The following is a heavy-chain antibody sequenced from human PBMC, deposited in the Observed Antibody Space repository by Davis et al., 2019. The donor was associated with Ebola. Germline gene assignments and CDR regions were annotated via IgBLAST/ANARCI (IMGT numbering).Heavy chain of an antibody. D-gene: IGHD6-19*01. J-gene: IGHJ3*02. CDR2: IVVGSGNK. CDR1: GFTFTNSA. Sequence: AASVKVSCKTSGFTFTNSAVQWVRQTRGQRLDWIGWIVVGSGNKNFAQKFQERLTITRDMSTSTAYLELSSLRSEDTAVYYCAADGNMRAVAGIFDIWGQGTMVTVSS. V-gene: IGHV1-58*01. CDR3: AADGNMRAVAGIFDI.